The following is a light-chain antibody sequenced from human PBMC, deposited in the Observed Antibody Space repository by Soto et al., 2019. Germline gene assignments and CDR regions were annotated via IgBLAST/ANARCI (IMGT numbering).Light chain of an antibody. J-gene: IGKJ1*01. CDR3: QQYNNWPPDRT. V-gene: IGKV3-15*01. CDR2: GAA. CDR1: QSVSSN. Sequence: EIVMTQSPATLSVSPGERATLSCRASQSVSSNLAWYQQKPGQAPRLLIYGAATRATGIPAGFSGSESGTEFNITISSLQTEDFAIYFCQQYNNWPPDRTFGQGTKVEIK.